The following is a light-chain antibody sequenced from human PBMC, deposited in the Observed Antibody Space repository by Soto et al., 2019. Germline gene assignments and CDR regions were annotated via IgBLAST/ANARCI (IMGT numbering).Light chain of an antibody. V-gene: IGKV1-39*01. J-gene: IGKJ4*01. CDR1: QSISSY. Sequence: DLQMTQSPSSLSASVGDRVTITCRASQSISSYLNWYQQKPGKAPKLLIYAASSLQSGVPSRFSGSGSETDFTLTISSLQPEDFATYYCQQSYSTPTFGGGTKVEIK. CDR3: QQSYSTPT. CDR2: AAS.